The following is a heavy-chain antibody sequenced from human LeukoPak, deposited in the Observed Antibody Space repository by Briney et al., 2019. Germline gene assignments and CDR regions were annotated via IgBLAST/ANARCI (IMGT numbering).Heavy chain of an antibody. J-gene: IGHJ4*02. CDR1: GGSFSGYY. Sequence: SETLSLTCAVYGGSFSGYYWSWIRQPPGKGLEWIGEINHSVSTNYNPSLKSRVAISVDTSKNQFSLKLSSVTAADTAVYYCARGRYSSGWYTRSLDYWGQGTLVTVSS. D-gene: IGHD6-19*01. V-gene: IGHV4-34*01. CDR2: INHSVST. CDR3: ARGRYSSGWYTRSLDY.